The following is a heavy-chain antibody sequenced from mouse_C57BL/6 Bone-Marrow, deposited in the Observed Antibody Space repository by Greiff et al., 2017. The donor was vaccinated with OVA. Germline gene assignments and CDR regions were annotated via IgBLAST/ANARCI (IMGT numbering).Heavy chain of an antibody. CDR1: GYTFTSYW. CDR2: IDPSDSYT. J-gene: IGHJ2*01. V-gene: IGHV1-69*01. Sequence: QVQLQQPGAELVMPGASVKLSCKASGYTFTSYWMHWVKQRPGQGLEWIGEIDPSDSYTNYNQKFKGKSTLTVDKSSSTAYMQLSSLTSEDSAVYYCARWGLRAWFAYWGQGTTLTVSS. D-gene: IGHD2-4*01. CDR3: ARWGLRAWFAY.